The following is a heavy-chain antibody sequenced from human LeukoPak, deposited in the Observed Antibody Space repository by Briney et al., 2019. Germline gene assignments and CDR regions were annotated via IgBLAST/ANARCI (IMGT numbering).Heavy chain of an antibody. J-gene: IGHJ4*02. CDR2: IKSKTDGGTT. CDR1: GFTFSNAW. CDR3: TTGTYYYDSSGYHYIDY. Sequence: GGSLRLSCAASGFTFSNAWMSWVRQAPGKGLEWVGRIKSKTDGGTTDYAAPVKGRFTISRDDSKNTLYLQMNSLKTEDTAVYYSTTGTYYYDSSGYHYIDYWGQGTLVTVSS. V-gene: IGHV3-15*01. D-gene: IGHD3-22*01.